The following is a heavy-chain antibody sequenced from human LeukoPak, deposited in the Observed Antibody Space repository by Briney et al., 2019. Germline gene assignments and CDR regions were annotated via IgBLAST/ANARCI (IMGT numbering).Heavy chain of an antibody. CDR2: ISYDGSNK. V-gene: IGHV3-30*18. Sequence: PGGSLRLSCAASGFTFSSYGMHWVRQAPGKRLEWVAVISYDGSNKYYADSVKGRFTISRDNSKNTLYLQMNSLRAEDTAVYYCAKVLAPQRSYYYYYMDVWGKGTTVTVSS. CDR3: AKVLAPQRSYYYYYMDV. J-gene: IGHJ6*03. CDR1: GFTFSSYG.